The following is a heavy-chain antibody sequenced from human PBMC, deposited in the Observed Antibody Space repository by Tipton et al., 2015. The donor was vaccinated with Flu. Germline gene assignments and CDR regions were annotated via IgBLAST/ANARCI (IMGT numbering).Heavy chain of an antibody. CDR3: ARGGIDGGYSTWDY. D-gene: IGHD3-16*01. CDR1: GFTFSSYW. CDR2: INMGGRST. V-gene: IGHV3-74*03. Sequence: SLRLSCAASGFTFSSYWMHWVRQAPGKGLMWVSRINMGGRSTTFADSVKGRFTISRDNAKNTLYLQMDSLTAEDTAVYYCARGGIDGGYSTWDYWGQGTLVTVSS. J-gene: IGHJ4*02.